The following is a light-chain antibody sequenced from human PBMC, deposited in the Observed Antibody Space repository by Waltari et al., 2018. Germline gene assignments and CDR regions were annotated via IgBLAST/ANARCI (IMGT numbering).Light chain of an antibody. CDR3: YSAADNAVGV. Sequence: SYDLTKPSSVSVSPGQTARINCSGDILAKKYGRWFQQKPGQAPVQVIYKDNERPSGIPGRFSGASAGTTVTLTISGGQCDDQADYYCYSAADNAVGVFGGGTKLTV. V-gene: IGLV3-27*01. J-gene: IGLJ3*02. CDR1: ILAKKY. CDR2: KDN.